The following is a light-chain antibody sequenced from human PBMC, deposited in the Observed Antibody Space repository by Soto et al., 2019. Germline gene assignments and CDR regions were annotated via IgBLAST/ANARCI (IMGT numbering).Light chain of an antibody. Sequence: DIQMTQSPSSLSASVGDRVTITCRASQSISSYLNWYQQKPGKAPKLLIYTASSVQAGFPSRFSGSGSGTDFTLTISSLQPEDFATYSCQQSFSAPLTFGGGTRVEI. CDR3: QQSFSAPLT. V-gene: IGKV1-39*01. J-gene: IGKJ4*01. CDR2: TAS. CDR1: QSISSY.